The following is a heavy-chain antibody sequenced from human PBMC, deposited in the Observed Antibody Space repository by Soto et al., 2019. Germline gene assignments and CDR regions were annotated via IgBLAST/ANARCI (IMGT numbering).Heavy chain of an antibody. Sequence: GESLKISCKGSGYSFTSYWIGWVRQMPGKGLEWMGIIYPGDSDTRYSPSFQGQVTISADKSISTAYLQWSSLKASDTAMYYCARQARSSTSCCSWFDPWGQGTLVTVSS. CDR2: IYPGDSDT. V-gene: IGHV5-51*01. J-gene: IGHJ5*02. CDR1: GYSFTSYW. CDR3: ARQARSSTSCCSWFDP. D-gene: IGHD2-2*01.